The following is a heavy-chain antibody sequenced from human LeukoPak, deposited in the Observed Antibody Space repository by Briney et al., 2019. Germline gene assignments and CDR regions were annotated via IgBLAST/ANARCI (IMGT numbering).Heavy chain of an antibody. J-gene: IGHJ4*02. CDR1: GFTFSDYY. D-gene: IGHD3-22*01. V-gene: IGHV3-11*01. CDR2: ISSSGSTI. CDR3: ARDERVYYDSSGYYYVY. Sequence: GGSLRLSCAASGFTFSDYYMSWIRQAPGKGLERVSYISSSGSTIYYADSVKGRFTISRDNAKNSLYLQMNSLRAEDTAVYYCARDERVYYDSSGYYYVYWGQGTLVTVSS.